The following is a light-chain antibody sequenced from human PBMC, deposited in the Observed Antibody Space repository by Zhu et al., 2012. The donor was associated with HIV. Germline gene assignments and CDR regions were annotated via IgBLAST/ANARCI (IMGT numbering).Light chain of an antibody. CDR1: QSISSD. CDR2: GAS. V-gene: IGKV3-15*01. J-gene: IGKJ4*01. CDR3: QQYHKWPPLT. Sequence: EIVMTQSPATLPVSPGDRVTLSCRASQSISSDLAWYQQKSGQAPRLLIYGASTRATAIPVRFSGSGSGTEFTLTISSLQSEDFAVYYCQQYHKWPPLTFGGGTKVEIK.